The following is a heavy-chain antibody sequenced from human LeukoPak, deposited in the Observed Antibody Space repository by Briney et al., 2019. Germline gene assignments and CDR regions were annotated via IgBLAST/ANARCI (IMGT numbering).Heavy chain of an antibody. J-gene: IGHJ4*02. CDR3: ARDAVASNYYGSGSYGYYFDY. D-gene: IGHD3-10*01. CDR1: GFTFSSYS. Sequence: GGSLRLSCAASGFTFSSYSMNWVRQAPGKGLEWVSSISSSSSYIYYADSVKGRFTISRDNAKNSLYLQMNSLRAEDTAMYYCARDAVASNYYGSGSYGYYFDYWGQGTLVTVSS. CDR2: ISSSSSYI. V-gene: IGHV3-21*01.